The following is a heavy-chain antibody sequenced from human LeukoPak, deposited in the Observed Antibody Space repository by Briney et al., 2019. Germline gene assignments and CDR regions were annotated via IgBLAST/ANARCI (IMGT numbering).Heavy chain of an antibody. Sequence: PGGYLRLSCAASGFSFSTFGMHWARRAPGKGLGWVAVIWNDGSKKFYAESVKGRFTISRDNSQNTLYLQMNRLRAEDTAVYYCGRDSLGGDYWGQGTLVTVSS. CDR3: GRDSLGGDY. J-gene: IGHJ4*02. D-gene: IGHD3-16*01. CDR1: GFSFSTFG. V-gene: IGHV3-33*08. CDR2: IWNDGSKK.